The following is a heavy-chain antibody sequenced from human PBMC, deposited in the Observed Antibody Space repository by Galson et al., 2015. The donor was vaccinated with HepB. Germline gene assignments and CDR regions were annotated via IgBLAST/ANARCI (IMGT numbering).Heavy chain of an antibody. CDR2: ISYNGKIG. CDR1: EFTFSSYG. D-gene: IGHD5/OR15-5a*01. J-gene: IGHJ2*01. V-gene: IGHV3-30*18. CDR3: AKEYSTMTSGWYFDL. Sequence: SLRLSCAASEFTFSSYGMHWVRRAPGKGLEWVAVISYNGKIGYYADSVKGRFTISRDNSKNTLYLQMNSLRAEDTAVYYCAKEYSTMTSGWYFDLWGRGTLVSVSS.